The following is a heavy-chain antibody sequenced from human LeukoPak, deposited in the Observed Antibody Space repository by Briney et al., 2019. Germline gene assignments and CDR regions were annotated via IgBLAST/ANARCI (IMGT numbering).Heavy chain of an antibody. CDR1: GYTFTNYA. V-gene: IGHV1-3*01. J-gene: IGHJ6*02. CDR2: INAGNGNT. D-gene: IGHD3-22*01. Sequence: ASVKVSCKASGYTFTNYAMHWVRQAPGQRLEWMGWINAGNGNTKYSQKFQDRVTITSDTSASTAYMELSSLRSEDTAVYYCARDKIVGDSSGYSIYYYGMDVWGQGTTVTVSS. CDR3: ARDKIVGDSSGYSIYYYGMDV.